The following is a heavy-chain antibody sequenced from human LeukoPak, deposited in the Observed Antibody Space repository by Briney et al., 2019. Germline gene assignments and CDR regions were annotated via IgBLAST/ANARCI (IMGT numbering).Heavy chain of an antibody. Sequence: GASVKVSCKASGYTFTGYYLHWVRQAPGQELEWMGWLSPNSGDTKFAQKFQGRVTMTRDTSISTAYMELSSLTSDDTAVYYCARATDISGWHLAYWGQGTLVTVSS. CDR1: GYTFTGYY. V-gene: IGHV1-2*02. CDR3: ARATDISGWHLAY. D-gene: IGHD6-25*01. J-gene: IGHJ4*02. CDR2: LSPNSGDT.